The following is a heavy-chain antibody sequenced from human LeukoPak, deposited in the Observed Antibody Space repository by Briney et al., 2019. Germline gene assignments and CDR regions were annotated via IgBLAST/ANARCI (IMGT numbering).Heavy chain of an antibody. CDR1: GFTFSTYW. V-gene: IGHV3-7*01. CDR3: AKVKDGSYSAFDY. D-gene: IGHD3-10*01. J-gene: IGHJ4*02. CDR2: IKQDGSEK. Sequence: QAGGSLRLSCAASGFTFSTYWMSWVRQAPGKGLEWVANIKQDGSEKYYVDSVRGRFTISRDNAKNSLYLQMNSLRAEDTAVYYCAKVKDGSYSAFDYWGQGTLVTASS.